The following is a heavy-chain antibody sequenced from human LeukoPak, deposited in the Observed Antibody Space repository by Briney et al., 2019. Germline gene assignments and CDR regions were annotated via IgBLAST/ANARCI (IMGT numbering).Heavy chain of an antibody. CDR1: GYSFTNYG. V-gene: IGHV1-18*01. Sequence: ASVKVSYKTSGYSFTNYGIAWVRQVPGQGLEWMGWISAYNGNTNYAQKLQRRVTMTTDTSTNTRYMELRSVRSDDTAVYYCARDPLNYYGAGSYQVFDYWGQGTLVTVSS. CDR2: ISAYNGNT. D-gene: IGHD3-10*01. J-gene: IGHJ4*02. CDR3: ARDPLNYYGAGSYQVFDY.